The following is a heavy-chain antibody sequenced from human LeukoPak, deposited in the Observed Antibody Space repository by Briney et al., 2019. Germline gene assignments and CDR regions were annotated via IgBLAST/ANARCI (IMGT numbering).Heavy chain of an antibody. CDR2: IIPIFGTA. Sequence: SVKVSCKASGGTFSSYAISWVRQAPGQGLEWMGGIIPIFGTANYAQKFQGRVTITADESTSTAYMELSSLRSEDTAVYYCARVYYYDSSGYYPAEYFQHWGQGTLVTVSS. CDR3: ARVYYYDSSGYYPAEYFQH. CDR1: GGTFSSYA. J-gene: IGHJ1*01. D-gene: IGHD3-22*01. V-gene: IGHV1-69*01.